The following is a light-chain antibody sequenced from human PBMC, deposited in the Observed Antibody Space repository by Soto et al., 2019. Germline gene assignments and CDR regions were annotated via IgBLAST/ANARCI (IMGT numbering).Light chain of an antibody. CDR3: QTWDTGARVV. J-gene: IGLJ2*01. CDR1: SGHSSYA. Sequence: QLVLTQSPSASASLGASVKLTCTLSSGHSSYAIAWHQQQPEKGPRCLMSLSSDGSHSTGDGIPDRFSGSSSGAERYLTISSLQCEDEADYYCQTWDTGARVVFGGGTKLTVL. CDR2: LSSDGSH. V-gene: IGLV4-69*01.